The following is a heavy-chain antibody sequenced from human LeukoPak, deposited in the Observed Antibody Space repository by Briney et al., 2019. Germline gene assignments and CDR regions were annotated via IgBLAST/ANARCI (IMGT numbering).Heavy chain of an antibody. D-gene: IGHD2-15*01. CDR2: INPRGMST. Sequence: ASVKVSCKSSGYSFTGHYMHWVRQAPGQGLEWMGVINPRGMSTIYAEKFQGRIIMTRDLSTTTDYMELSSLKSDDTAVYYCARDHSMHARGWWFDPWGQGTLVTVSS. CDR1: GYSFTGHY. J-gene: IGHJ5*02. V-gene: IGHV1-46*01. CDR3: ARDHSMHARGWWFDP.